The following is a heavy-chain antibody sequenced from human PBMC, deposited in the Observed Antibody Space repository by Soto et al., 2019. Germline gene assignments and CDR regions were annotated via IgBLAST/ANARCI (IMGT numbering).Heavy chain of an antibody. D-gene: IGHD1-26*01. V-gene: IGHV2-5*02. CDR3: IHRRSGSYYNY. CDR2: IYWDDDK. J-gene: IGHJ4*02. CDR1: GFSLSTSGVG. Sequence: QITLKESGPTLVKPTQTLTLTCTFSGFSLSTSGVGVDWIRQPPGKALEWLAIIYWDDDKRYRPSLKRRLTITKDTSKNQVVLTMTNMDPMDTAKYYCIHRRSGSYYNYWGQGTLVTVSS.